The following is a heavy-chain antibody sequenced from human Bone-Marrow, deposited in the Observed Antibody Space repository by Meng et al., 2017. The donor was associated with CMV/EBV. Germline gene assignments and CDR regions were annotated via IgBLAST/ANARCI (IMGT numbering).Heavy chain of an antibody. CDR1: GGSFSGYY. CDR2: INHSGST. J-gene: IGHJ6*02. V-gene: IGHV4-34*01. D-gene: IGHD2-15*01. Sequence: GSLRLSCAVYGGSFSGYYWSWIRQPPGKGLEWIGEINHSGSTNYNPSLKSRVTISVDTSKNQFSLKLSSVTAADTAVYYCAKSAATSSLPYYYYYGMDVWGQGTTVTVSS. CDR3: AKSAATSSLPYYYYYGMDV.